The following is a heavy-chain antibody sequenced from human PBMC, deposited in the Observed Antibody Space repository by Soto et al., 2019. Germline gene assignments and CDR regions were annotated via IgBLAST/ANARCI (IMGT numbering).Heavy chain of an antibody. V-gene: IGHV1-18*01. D-gene: IGHD3-22*01. Sequence: ASVKVSCKASGYTFTSYGISWVRQAPGQGLEWMGWISAYNGNTNYAQKLQGRVTMTTDTSTSTAYMELRSLRSDDTAVYYCARAIHVPYYYDSSGYSDYWGQGTLVTVSS. CDR1: GYTFTSYG. CDR2: ISAYNGNT. CDR3: ARAIHVPYYYDSSGYSDY. J-gene: IGHJ4*02.